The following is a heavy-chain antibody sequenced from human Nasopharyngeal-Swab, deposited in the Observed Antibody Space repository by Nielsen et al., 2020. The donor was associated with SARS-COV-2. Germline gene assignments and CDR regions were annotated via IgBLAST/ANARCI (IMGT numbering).Heavy chain of an antibody. Sequence: GGSLRLSCAASGFTFSNFAMSWVRQAPGKGLEWVSVIVGNGATTYYTASVKGRFTISRDNYRNTLYLQMNSLRADDTAVYYCAKDGTIGYSHFDDWGQGTLVTVSS. CDR3: AKDGTIGYSHFDD. CDR2: IVGNGATT. J-gene: IGHJ4*02. D-gene: IGHD3-22*01. V-gene: IGHV3-23*01. CDR1: GFTFSNFA.